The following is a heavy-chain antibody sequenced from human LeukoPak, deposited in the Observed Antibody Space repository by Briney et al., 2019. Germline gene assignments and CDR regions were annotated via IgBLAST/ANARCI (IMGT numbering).Heavy chain of an antibody. Sequence: PGGSLRLSCAASGFTFRNYGIHWVRQAPGKGLEWVAVIWYDGSNKYYADSVKGRFTISRDNSKNTLYLQMNSLRAEDTAVYYCARDPRLDYGGNHYYYYYGMDVWGQGTTVTGSS. J-gene: IGHJ6*02. CDR3: ARDPRLDYGGNHYYYYYGMDV. V-gene: IGHV3-30*19. D-gene: IGHD4-23*01. CDR1: GFTFRNYG. CDR2: IWYDGSNK.